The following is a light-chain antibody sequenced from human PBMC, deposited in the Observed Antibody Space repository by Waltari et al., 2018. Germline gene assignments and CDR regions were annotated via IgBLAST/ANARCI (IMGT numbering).Light chain of an antibody. CDR2: GKN. V-gene: IGLV3-19*01. J-gene: IGLJ2*01. CDR1: SLRTYY. CDR3: HSRDSSGNVL. Sequence: SSELTQDPAVSVALGQTVRITCQGASLRTYYVSWFHQKPGQAPALVIYGKNNRPSGIPDTVSASSSGSTASLTIIGAQAEDEADYYCHSRDSSGNVLIGGGTKLTVV.